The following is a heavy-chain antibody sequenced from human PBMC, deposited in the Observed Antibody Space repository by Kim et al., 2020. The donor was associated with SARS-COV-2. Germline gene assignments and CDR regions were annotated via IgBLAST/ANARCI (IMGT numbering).Heavy chain of an antibody. CDR2: IKGDGSEI. CDR3: GRGGGPAFSESAY. V-gene: IGHV3-7*01. D-gene: IGHD3-10*01. CDR1: GFTFNSYW. Sequence: GGSLRLSCTASGFTFNSYWMTWVRQAPGKGLEWVANIKGDGSEIHYMDSAKGRFTISRDNAKKLLYLQMNSLRVDDTAVYYCGRGGGPAFSESAYWGQGTLVTVSS. J-gene: IGHJ4*02.